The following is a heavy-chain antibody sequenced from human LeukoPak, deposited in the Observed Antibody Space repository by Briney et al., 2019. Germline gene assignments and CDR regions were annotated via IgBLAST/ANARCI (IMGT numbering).Heavy chain of an antibody. D-gene: IGHD2-15*01. J-gene: IGHJ4*02. CDR3: AKRRRMGLAEDYFDY. Sequence: QPGGSLRLSCAASGFTFSSYAMSWVRQAPGKGLEWVSGISGSGGSTYYADSVKGRFTISRDNSKSTLYVQMNSLRAEDTAVYYCAKRRRMGLAEDYFDYWGQGTLVTVS. V-gene: IGHV3-23*01. CDR2: ISGSGGST. CDR1: GFTFSSYA.